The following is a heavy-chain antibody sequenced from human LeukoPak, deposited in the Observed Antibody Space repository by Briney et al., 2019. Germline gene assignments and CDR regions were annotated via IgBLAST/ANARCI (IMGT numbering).Heavy chain of an antibody. Sequence: PGGSLRLSCAVPGFSVSSFGMSWVRQAPGKGLEWISAISVNGETTWYADSVRGRFIISRDNSKNTLYLQLSSLRAEDTAVYYCAQGFSSGWYPYWGQGSLVSVSS. CDR3: AQGFSSGWYPY. J-gene: IGHJ4*02. CDR2: ISVNGETT. V-gene: IGHV3-23*01. D-gene: IGHD6-19*01. CDR1: GFSVSSFG.